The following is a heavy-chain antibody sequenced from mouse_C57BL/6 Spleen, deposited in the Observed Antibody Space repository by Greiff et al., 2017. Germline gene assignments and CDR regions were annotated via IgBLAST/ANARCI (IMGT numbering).Heavy chain of an antibody. CDR1: GYAFTNYL. CDR2: INPGSGGT. Sequence: VQLQQSGAELVRPGTSVKVSCKASGYAFTNYLIEWVKQSTGQGLEWIGVINPGSGGTNYNEKFKGKATLTADKSSSTAYMQLSSLTSEDSAVYFCARLYYGSSYPWYFDVWGTGTTVTVSS. D-gene: IGHD1-1*01. CDR3: ARLYYGSSYPWYFDV. J-gene: IGHJ1*03. V-gene: IGHV1-54*01.